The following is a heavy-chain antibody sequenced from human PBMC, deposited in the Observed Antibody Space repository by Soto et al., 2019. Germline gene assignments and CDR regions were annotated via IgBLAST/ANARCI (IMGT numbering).Heavy chain of an antibody. CDR1: GGSFSGYY. D-gene: IGHD3-16*02. J-gene: IGHJ4*02. CDR3: ARGKRAYDYMWGSYRSTDTYYFDY. Sequence: SETLSLTCAVYGGSFSGYYWSWIRQPPGKGLEWIGEINHSGSTNYNPSLKSRVTISVDTSKNQFSLKLSSVTAADTAVYYCARGKRAYDYMWGSYRSTDTYYFDYWGEGTLVTVSS. CDR2: INHSGST. V-gene: IGHV4-34*01.